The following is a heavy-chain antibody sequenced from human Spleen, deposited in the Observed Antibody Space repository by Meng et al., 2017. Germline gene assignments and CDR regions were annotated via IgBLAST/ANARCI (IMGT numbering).Heavy chain of an antibody. CDR3: ARLTRWSYYFDY. D-gene: IGHD2-15*01. Sequence: GGSLRLSCRTSGFTFSNYMSWVRQAPGKGLEWVSLIYSGGSIYYADSVKGRFTISRDNSKNTLYLQMSSLRADDTAVYYCARLTRWSYYFDYWGQGTLVTVSS. CDR1: GFTFSNY. V-gene: IGHV3-66*02. CDR2: IYSGGSI. J-gene: IGHJ4*02.